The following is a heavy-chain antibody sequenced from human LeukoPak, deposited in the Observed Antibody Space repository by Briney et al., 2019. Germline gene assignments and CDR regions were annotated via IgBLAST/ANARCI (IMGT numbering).Heavy chain of an antibody. CDR1: GFTFSDYY. CDR3: AREVSDPEAYYMDV. CDR2: ISSSGSTI. V-gene: IGHV3-11*04. J-gene: IGHJ6*03. Sequence: GGSLRLSCAASGFTFSDYYMSWLRQAPGKGLEWVSYISSSGSTIYYADSVKGRFTISRDNAKNSLYLQMNSLSAEDTAVYYCAREVSDPEAYYMDVWGKGTTVTVPS.